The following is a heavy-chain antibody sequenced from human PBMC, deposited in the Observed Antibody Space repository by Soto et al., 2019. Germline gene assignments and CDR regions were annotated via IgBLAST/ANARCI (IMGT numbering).Heavy chain of an antibody. D-gene: IGHD2-2*01. J-gene: IGHJ3*02. CDR3: AKDRDIVVVPAALWRGAFDI. CDR2: ISGSGGST. Sequence: GGSLRLSCAASGFTFSSYAMSWVRQAPGKGLEWVSAISGSGGSTYYADSVKGRFTISRDNSKNTLYLQMNSLRAEDTAVYYCAKDRDIVVVPAALWRGAFDIWGQGTMVTVSS. V-gene: IGHV3-23*01. CDR1: GFTFSSYA.